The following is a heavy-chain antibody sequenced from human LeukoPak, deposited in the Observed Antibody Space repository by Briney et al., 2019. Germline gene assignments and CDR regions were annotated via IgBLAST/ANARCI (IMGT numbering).Heavy chain of an antibody. CDR3: ARDDCSGGSCYPDY. V-gene: IGHV3-33*01. CDR2: IWYDGSSK. Sequence: PGRSLRLSCAASGFTFSSYGMHWARQAPGKGLEWVAVIWYDGSSKNYADSVKGRFTISRDNSKNTVYLQMNSLRAEDMAVYYCARDDCSGGSCYPDYWGQGTLVTVSS. CDR1: GFTFSSYG. J-gene: IGHJ4*02. D-gene: IGHD2-15*01.